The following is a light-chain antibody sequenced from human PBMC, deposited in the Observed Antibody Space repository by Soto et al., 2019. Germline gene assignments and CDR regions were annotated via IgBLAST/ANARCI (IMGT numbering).Light chain of an antibody. Sequence: IVMTQSPATLSVSPGERATLSCRASQSVSIGSLAWYQQKPGQAPRLLIYAASTRHTGIPDRFNGSGSGTDFVLTINRMEPEDFAVYYCQQYDGAPLTFGPGTKGDIK. CDR3: QQYDGAPLT. V-gene: IGKV3-20*01. CDR1: QSVSIGS. J-gene: IGKJ3*01. CDR2: AAS.